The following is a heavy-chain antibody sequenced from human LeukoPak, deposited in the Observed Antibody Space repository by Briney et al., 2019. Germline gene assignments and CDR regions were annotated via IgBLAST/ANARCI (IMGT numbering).Heavy chain of an antibody. CDR2: INWNGGSI. D-gene: IGHD3-22*01. Sequence: PGGSLRLSCATSGFTFDDYAMSWVRQAPGKGLEWVSGINWNGGSIGYADSVKGRFTISRDDVKNSLFLQMHSLRAEDTAFYYCARNRGIPLIRGLISFYYHAMDVWGQGTTVTVSS. J-gene: IGHJ6*02. V-gene: IGHV3-20*04. CDR1: GFTFDDYA. CDR3: ARNRGIPLIRGLISFYYHAMDV.